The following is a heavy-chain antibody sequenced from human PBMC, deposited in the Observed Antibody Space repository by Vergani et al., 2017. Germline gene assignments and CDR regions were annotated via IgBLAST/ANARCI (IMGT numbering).Heavy chain of an antibody. CDR3: ARLYGRDSSGSKYFDY. J-gene: IGHJ4*02. V-gene: IGHV5-51*01. CDR2: IHPADSDT. CDR1: GYSFTNYW. D-gene: IGHD3-22*01. Sequence: EVQLVQSGSEVKKPGESLKISCQISGYSFTNYWIGWVRQMPGEGLEWMGIIHPADSDTRYSPSFQGQVTISVDKSISTAYLQRSSLRASDSAMYYCARLYGRDSSGSKYFDYWIERTLVTVSS.